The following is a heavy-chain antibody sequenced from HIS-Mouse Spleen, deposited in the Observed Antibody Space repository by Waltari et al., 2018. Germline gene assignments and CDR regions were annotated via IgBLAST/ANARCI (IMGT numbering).Heavy chain of an antibody. Sequence: EVQLVESGGGLVKPGWSLRLSCSAPGFTFSTYSLNWVRQAPGKGLEGVSSISSSSSYIYYADSVKGRFTISRDNAKNSLYLQMNSLRAEDTAVYYCARAGIAAAYYFDYWGQGTLVTVSS. CDR1: GFTFSTYS. CDR3: ARAGIAAAYYFDY. V-gene: IGHV3-21*01. J-gene: IGHJ4*02. D-gene: IGHD6-13*01. CDR2: ISSSSSYI.